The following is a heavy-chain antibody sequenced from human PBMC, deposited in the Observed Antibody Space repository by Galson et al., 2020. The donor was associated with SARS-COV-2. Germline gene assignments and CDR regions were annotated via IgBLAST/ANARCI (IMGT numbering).Heavy chain of an antibody. V-gene: IGHV3-30-3*01. CDR1: GFTFSSYA. CDR2: ISYDGSNK. D-gene: IGHD1-26*01. Sequence: GGSLRLSCAASGFTFSSYAMHWVRQAPGKGLEWVAVISYDGSNKYYADSVKGRFTISRDNSKNTLYLQINSLRAEDTAVYYCARDQGGSYSSFDYWGQGTLVTVSS. CDR3: ARDQGGSYSSFDY. J-gene: IGHJ4*02.